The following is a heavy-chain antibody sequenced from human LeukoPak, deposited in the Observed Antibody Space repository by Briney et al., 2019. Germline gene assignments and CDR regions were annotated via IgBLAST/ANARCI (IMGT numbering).Heavy chain of an antibody. Sequence: GESLKISCKGSGYSFTSYWIGWVRQMPGKGLEWMGIIYPGDSDTRYSPSFQGQVTISADKSISTAYLQWSSLKASDTAMYYCVRSYYDILTGYYSYYFDYWGQGTLVTVSS. CDR3: VRSYYDILTGYYSYYFDY. J-gene: IGHJ4*02. CDR1: GYSFTSYW. CDR2: IYPGDSDT. V-gene: IGHV5-51*01. D-gene: IGHD3-9*01.